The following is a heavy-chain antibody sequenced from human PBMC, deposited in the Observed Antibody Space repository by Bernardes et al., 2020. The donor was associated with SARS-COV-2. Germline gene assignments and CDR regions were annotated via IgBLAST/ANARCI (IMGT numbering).Heavy chain of an antibody. CDR2: TRNKAKRYTT. CDR3: ARVVYCSRTSCYDSDY. Sequence: GGSLRLSRAASGFTVSDHYVDWARQAPGKGLEWVGRTRNKAKRYTTDYAASVKGRFTISRDDSKNLVYLQMNSLKTEDTAVYYCARVVYCSRTSCYDSDYWGQGTLVTVSS. V-gene: IGHV3-72*01. CDR1: GFTVSDHY. D-gene: IGHD2-2*01. J-gene: IGHJ4*02.